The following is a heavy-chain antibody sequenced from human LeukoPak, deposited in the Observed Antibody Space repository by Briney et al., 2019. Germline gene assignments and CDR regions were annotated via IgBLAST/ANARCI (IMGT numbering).Heavy chain of an antibody. CDR3: ARGGPITMVRGVINGFDY. CDR1: GFTVSSNY. J-gene: IGHJ4*02. CDR2: IYSGGST. D-gene: IGHD3-10*01. V-gene: IGHV3-66*01. Sequence: GGSLRLSCAASGFTVSSNYMSWVRQAPGKGLEWVAVIYSGGSTYYADSVKGRFTISRDNSKNTLYLHMNSLRAEDTAVCYCARGGPITMVRGVINGFDYWGQGTLVTVSS.